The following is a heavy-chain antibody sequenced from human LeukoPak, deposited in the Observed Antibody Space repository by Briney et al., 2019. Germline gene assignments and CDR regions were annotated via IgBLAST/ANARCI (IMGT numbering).Heavy chain of an antibody. CDR3: ARDRGRFLEWLYDY. J-gene: IGHJ4*02. Sequence: GASVKVSCKASGYTFTGYYMHWVRQAPGQGLEWMGWINPNSGGTNYAQKFQGRVTMTRDTSTSTAYMELRSLRSDDTAVYYCARDRGRFLEWLYDYWGQGTLVTVSS. D-gene: IGHD3-3*01. CDR1: GYTFTGYY. V-gene: IGHV1-2*02. CDR2: INPNSGGT.